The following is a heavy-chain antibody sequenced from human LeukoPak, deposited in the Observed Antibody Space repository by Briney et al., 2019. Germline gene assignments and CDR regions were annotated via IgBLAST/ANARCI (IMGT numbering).Heavy chain of an antibody. J-gene: IGHJ4*02. CDR2: IWHSGTT. CDR3: ARSRVWNHGRFEDC. D-gene: IGHD1-14*01. Sequence: SETLSLTCAVSHYSINSGYYWSWIRQPPGKGLEWIGSIWHSGTTYYSPSLQSRVTISVDTAKNQFSLKLTSVTAADTAVYYCARSRVWNHGRFEDCWGQGTLVTVSS. CDR1: HYSINSGYY. V-gene: IGHV4-38-2*01.